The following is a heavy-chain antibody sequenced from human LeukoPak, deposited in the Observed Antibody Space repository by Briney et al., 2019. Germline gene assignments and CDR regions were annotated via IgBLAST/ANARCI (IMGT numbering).Heavy chain of an antibody. CDR3: ARDSTTYSGPGNRPIDA. CDR2: ISWNGGST. J-gene: IGHJ4*02. Sequence: TGGSLRLSCAASGFTFSAYRMNWVRQAPGKGLEWVSSISWNGGSTFYADSVKGRITISRDNAKNSLDLQMSNLRDDDTAIYYCARDSTTYSGPGNRPIDAWGQGILVTVSS. V-gene: IGHV3-21*01. CDR1: GFTFSAYR. D-gene: IGHD6-13*01.